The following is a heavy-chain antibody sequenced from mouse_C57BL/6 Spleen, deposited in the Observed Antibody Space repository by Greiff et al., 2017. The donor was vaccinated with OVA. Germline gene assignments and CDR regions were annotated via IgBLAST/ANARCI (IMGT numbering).Heavy chain of an antibody. CDR2: IDPSDSYT. J-gene: IGHJ2*01. Sequence: QVQLKQPGAELVMPGASVKLSCKASGYTFTSYWMHWVKQRPGQGLEWIGEIDPSDSYTNYNQKFKGKSTLTVDKSSSTAYMQLSSLTSEDSAVYYCARQLRLRYFDYWGQGTTLTVSS. CDR1: GYTFTSYW. V-gene: IGHV1-69*01. D-gene: IGHD3-2*02. CDR3: ARQLRLRYFDY.